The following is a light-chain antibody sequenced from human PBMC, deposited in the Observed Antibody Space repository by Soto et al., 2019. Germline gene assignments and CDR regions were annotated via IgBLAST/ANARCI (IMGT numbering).Light chain of an antibody. CDR2: DVS. CDR3: SSYTRGSFV. V-gene: IGLV2-14*03. J-gene: IGLJ1*01. Sequence: QSVLTPPASVSGSPGQSITIPCTGTSSDVGGHNYVSWYQQHPGKAPKLILYDVSDRPSGVSSRFSGSRSGNTASLTISGLQAEDEADYHCSSYTRGSFVFGTGTKVTVL. CDR1: SSDVGGHNY.